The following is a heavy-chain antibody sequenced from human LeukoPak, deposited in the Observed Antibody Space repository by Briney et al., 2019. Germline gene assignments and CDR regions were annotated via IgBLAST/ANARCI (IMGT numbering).Heavy chain of an antibody. D-gene: IGHD3-10*01. CDR3: ASTNYGSGSYYIIPPFDY. J-gene: IGHJ4*02. CDR1: GGSLSSGDYY. CDR2: IYYSGST. V-gene: IGHV4-30-4*01. Sequence: SQTLSLTCTVSGGSLSSGDYYWSWIRQPPGKGLEWIGYIYYSGSTYYNPSLKSRVTISVDTSKNQFSLKLSSVTAADTAVYYCASTNYGSGSYYIIPPFDYWGQGTLVTVSS.